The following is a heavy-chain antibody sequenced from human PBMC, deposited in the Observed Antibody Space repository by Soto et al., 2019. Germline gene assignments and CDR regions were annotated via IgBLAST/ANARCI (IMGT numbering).Heavy chain of an antibody. J-gene: IGHJ4*02. CDR3: AREKSGCSGDCLDY. D-gene: IGHD2-21*02. Sequence: PGGSLRLSCAASGFTFSSYEMNWVRQAPGKGLEWIAYIFGERDTIYTDSVRGRFTISRDNAKNSLYLQMNSLRAEDTAVYYCAREKSGCSGDCLDYWGQGXLVTVSS. CDR2: IFGERDT. V-gene: IGHV3-48*03. CDR1: GFTFSSYE.